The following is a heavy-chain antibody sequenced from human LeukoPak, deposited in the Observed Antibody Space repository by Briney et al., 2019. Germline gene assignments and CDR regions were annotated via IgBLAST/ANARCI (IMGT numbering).Heavy chain of an antibody. D-gene: IGHD6-13*01. Sequence: QPGGSLRLSCAASGFTFSSYWMSWVRQVPGKGLEWVANIKQDGSEKYYVDSVKGRFTISRDNAKNSLYLQMNSLRAEDTAVYYCASQYSSSWYEYYYYYGMDVWGQGTTVTVSS. CDR1: GFTFSSYW. CDR2: IKQDGSEK. CDR3: ASQYSSSWYEYYYYYGMDV. J-gene: IGHJ6*02. V-gene: IGHV3-7*01.